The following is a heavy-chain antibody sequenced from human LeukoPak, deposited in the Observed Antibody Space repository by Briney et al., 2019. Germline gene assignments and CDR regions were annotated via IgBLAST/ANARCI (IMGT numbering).Heavy chain of an antibody. CDR3: AKALAYCGGDCNYSYGMDV. CDR2: IYHSGST. Sequence: PSETLSLTCTVSGGSISSGGYYWSWIRQPPGKGLEWIGYIYHSGSTYYNPSLKSRVTISVDRSKNQFSLKLSSVTAADTAVYYCAKALAYCGGDCNYSYGMDVWGQGTTVTVSS. D-gene: IGHD2-21*02. CDR1: GGSISSGGYY. V-gene: IGHV4-30-2*01. J-gene: IGHJ6*02.